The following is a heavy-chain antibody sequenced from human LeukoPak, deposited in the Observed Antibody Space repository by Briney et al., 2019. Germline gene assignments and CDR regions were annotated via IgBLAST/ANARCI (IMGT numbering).Heavy chain of an antibody. J-gene: IGHJ4*02. D-gene: IGHD3-16*01. CDR3: ARITGTTFGFSDY. CDR2: INPNSGGT. CDR1: GYTFTDYY. Sequence: ASVKVSCKASGYTFTDYYMHWVQQAPGQGLEWMGWINPNSGGTNYAQKFQGRVTMTRDTSISTAYMELSRLRSDDTAVYYCARITGTTFGFSDYWGQGTLVTVSS. V-gene: IGHV1-2*02.